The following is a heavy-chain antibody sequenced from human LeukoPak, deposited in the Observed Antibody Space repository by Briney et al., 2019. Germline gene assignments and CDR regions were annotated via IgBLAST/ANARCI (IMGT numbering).Heavy chain of an antibody. Sequence: GGSLRLSCAASGFTFSSYSMNWVRQAPGKGLEWVSSISSSSSYIYYEDSVKGRFTISRENDKTSLYLQMNSLRAEGTAVYYCSRAPDSYGPFDYWGQGTLVTVSS. CDR2: ISSSSSYI. CDR3: SRAPDSYGPFDY. J-gene: IGHJ4*02. V-gene: IGHV3-21*01. CDR1: GFTFSSYS. D-gene: IGHD5-18*01.